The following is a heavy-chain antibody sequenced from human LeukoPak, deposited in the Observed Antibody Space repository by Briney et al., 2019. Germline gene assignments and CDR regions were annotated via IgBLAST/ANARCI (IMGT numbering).Heavy chain of an antibody. V-gene: IGHV3-21*01. Sequence: GALRLSCAASGFTFSDYSMNWVRPAPGKGLEWVSSINRSSRHVYYAGSVKGRFTISRDNAKNSLYLQMNSLRAEDMAVYFCVRDLMGSGSTTAYLHHWGQGTLVTVSS. D-gene: IGHD1-1*01. J-gene: IGHJ1*01. CDR3: VRDLMGSGSTTAYLHH. CDR1: GFTFSDYS. CDR2: INRSSRHV.